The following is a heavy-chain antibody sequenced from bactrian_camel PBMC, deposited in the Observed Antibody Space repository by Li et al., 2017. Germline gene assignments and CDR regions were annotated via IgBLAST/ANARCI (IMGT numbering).Heavy chain of an antibody. CDR2: IDGNGRYT. Sequence: QVQLVESGGGLVQPGGSLRLSCAASEFTSSSYYMSWVRQAPGKGLEWVSAIDGNGRYTYYADSVKGRFTISRDNAMYTLYLQLNGLKTEDTAMYYCAHGDSSSGNNYWGHGTQVTVS. J-gene: IGHJ4*01. D-gene: IGHD2*01. V-gene: IGHV3S6*01. CDR3: AHGDSSSGNNY. CDR1: EFTSSSYY.